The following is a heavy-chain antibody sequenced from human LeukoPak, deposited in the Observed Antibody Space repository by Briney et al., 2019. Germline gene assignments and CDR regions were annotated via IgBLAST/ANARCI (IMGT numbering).Heavy chain of an antibody. D-gene: IGHD6-19*01. CDR1: GGSFSGYY. J-gene: IGHJ5*02. V-gene: IGHV4-34*01. CDR3: ARLAFGHSSGWRTSNWFDP. CDR2: INHSGST. Sequence: SETLSLTCAVYGGSFSGYYWSWIRQPPGKGLEWIGEINHSGSTNYNPSLKSRVTISVDTSKNQFSLKLSSVTAADTAVYYCARLAFGHSSGWRTSNWFDPWGQGTLVTVSS.